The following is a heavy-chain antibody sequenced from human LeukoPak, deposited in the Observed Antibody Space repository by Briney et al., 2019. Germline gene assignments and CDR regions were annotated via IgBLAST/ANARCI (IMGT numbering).Heavy chain of an antibody. CDR1: GFTFSSYA. CDR2: ISGSGGST. V-gene: IGHV3-23*01. J-gene: IGHJ4*02. D-gene: IGHD4-17*01. Sequence: GGSLRLSCAASGFTFSSYAMSWVRQAPGKGLEWVSAISGSGGSTYYADSVKGRFTISRDNSKNTLYLQMNSLRAEDTAVYYCAKDQGDYGDYGRLDYWGQGTLVTVSS. CDR3: AKDQGDYGDYGRLDY.